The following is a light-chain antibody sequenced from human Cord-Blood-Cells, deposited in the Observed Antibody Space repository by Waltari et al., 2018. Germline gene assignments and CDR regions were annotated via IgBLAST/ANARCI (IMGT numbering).Light chain of an antibody. CDR2: DVS. Sequence: QSALTQPASVSGSPGQSITISCTGTSSDVGGYNYVSWYQQHPGKAPKLMIYDVSKRPSGVSNRFSGSKSGNTASLTISGLQAKDEADYYCSSYTSSSTVFGGGTKLTVL. V-gene: IGLV2-14*01. CDR1: SSDVGGYNY. CDR3: SSYTSSSTV. J-gene: IGLJ2*01.